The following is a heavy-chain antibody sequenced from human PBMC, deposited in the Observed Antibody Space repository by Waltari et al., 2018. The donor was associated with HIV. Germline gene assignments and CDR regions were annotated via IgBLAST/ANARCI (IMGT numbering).Heavy chain of an antibody. CDR1: GGSFTSSS. Sequence: QVQLVQSGAEVRTPGSSVKVSCKASGGSFTSSSFHWVRQAPGQGLEWMGRVIPMSGTAMRAQKFQARVTISADKSTTTAYMELTSLRTEDTAVYFCASARETMGVDFDFWGQGTLVTVSS. CDR2: VIPMSGTA. D-gene: IGHD3-10*01. J-gene: IGHJ4*02. V-gene: IGHV1-69*08. CDR3: ASARETMGVDFDF.